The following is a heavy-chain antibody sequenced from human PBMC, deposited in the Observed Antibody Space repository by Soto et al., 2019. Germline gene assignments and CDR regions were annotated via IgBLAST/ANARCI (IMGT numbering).Heavy chain of an antibody. CDR3: AKSRWLAQSYFDY. Sequence: LRLSCAASGFTFSSYAMSWVRQAPGKGLEWVSAISGSGGSTYYADSVKGRFTISRDNSKNTLYLQMNSLRAEDTAVYYCAKSRWLAQSYFDYWGQGTLVTVSS. V-gene: IGHV3-23*01. CDR2: ISGSGGST. D-gene: IGHD6-19*01. CDR1: GFTFSSYA. J-gene: IGHJ4*02.